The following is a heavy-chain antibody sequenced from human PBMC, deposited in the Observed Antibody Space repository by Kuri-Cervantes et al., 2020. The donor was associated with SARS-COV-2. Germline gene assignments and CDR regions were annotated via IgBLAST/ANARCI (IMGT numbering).Heavy chain of an antibody. Sequence: LSLTCAASGFTFSSYAMHWVRQAPGKGLEWVAVISYDGSNKYYADSVKGRFTISRDNSKNTMYLQMNSLRAEDTAVYFCARTGIAAAGSKFYYYYFYIDVWGKGTTVTVSS. J-gene: IGHJ6*03. V-gene: IGHV3-30*04. CDR2: ISYDGSNK. CDR1: GFTFSSYA. D-gene: IGHD6-13*01. CDR3: ARTGIAAAGSKFYYYYFYIDV.